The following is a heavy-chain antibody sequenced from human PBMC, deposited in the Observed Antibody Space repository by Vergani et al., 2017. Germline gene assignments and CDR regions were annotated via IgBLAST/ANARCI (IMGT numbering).Heavy chain of an antibody. CDR3: ASSIVARQIRGYYYYGMDV. Sequence: QVQLQESGPGLVKPSETLSLTCTVSGGSISSYYWSWIRQPPGKGLEWIGYIYYSGSTNYNPSLKSRVTISVDTSKNQFSLKLSSVTAADTAVYYCASSIVARQIRGYYYYGMDVWGQGTTVTVSS. J-gene: IGHJ6*02. CDR2: IYYSGST. V-gene: IGHV4-59*01. D-gene: IGHD5-12*01. CDR1: GGSISSYY.